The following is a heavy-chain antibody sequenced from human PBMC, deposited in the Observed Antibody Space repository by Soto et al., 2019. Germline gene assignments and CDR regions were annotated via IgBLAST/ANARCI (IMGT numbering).Heavy chain of an antibody. CDR2: TYYRSKWYN. J-gene: IGHJ5*02. CDR1: EDSVSSNSAA. Sequence: PSQTLSLTCAISEDSVSSNSAAWNWIRQSPSRGLEWLGRTYYRSKWYNDYAVSVKSRITINPDTSKNQFSLQLNSVTPEDTAVYYCARDQPAAMIPNNWFDPWGQGTLVTVSS. CDR3: ARDQPAAMIPNNWFDP. D-gene: IGHD2-2*01. V-gene: IGHV6-1*01.